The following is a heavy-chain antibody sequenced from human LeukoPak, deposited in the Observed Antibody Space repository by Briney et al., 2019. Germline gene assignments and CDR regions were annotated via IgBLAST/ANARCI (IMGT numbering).Heavy chain of an antibody. CDR2: IYSGGST. Sequence: PGGSLRLSCAASGFTVSSNYMSWVRHAPGKGLEWVSVIYSGGSTYYADSGKGRLTISRDNSKNTLYLQMNSLRAEDTAVYYCAREPLLYSSSWYVGYWGQGTLVTVSS. CDR3: AREPLLYSSSWYVGY. D-gene: IGHD6-13*01. CDR1: GFTVSSNY. V-gene: IGHV3-66*01. J-gene: IGHJ4*02.